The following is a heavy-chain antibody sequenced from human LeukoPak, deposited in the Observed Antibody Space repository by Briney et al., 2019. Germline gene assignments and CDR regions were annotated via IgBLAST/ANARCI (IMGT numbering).Heavy chain of an antibody. V-gene: IGHV3-30*02. CDR2: IRYDGSNK. D-gene: IGHD5-12*01. J-gene: IGHJ3*02. CDR3: GRVKEASAFDI. Sequence: GGSLRLSCAASGFTFSSYEMNWVRQAPGKGLEWVAFIRYDGSNKYYADSVKGRFTISRDNAKNSLYLQMNSLRAEDTAVYYCGRVKEASAFDIWGQGTMVTVSS. CDR1: GFTFSSYE.